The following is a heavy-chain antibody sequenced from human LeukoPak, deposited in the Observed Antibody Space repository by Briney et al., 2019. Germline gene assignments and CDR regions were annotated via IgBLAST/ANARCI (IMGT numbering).Heavy chain of an antibody. Sequence: GASVTVSSMPSAYTFTVYYMHWVRQAPGQGLEWMGWINPNSGGTNYAQRFQGRVTMTRDTSSSTAYMELSRLRSDDTAMFYCASTTGLDDWGQGTLVTVSS. CDR2: INPNSGGT. CDR3: ASTTGLDD. CDR1: AYTFTVYY. J-gene: IGHJ4*02. V-gene: IGHV1-2*02. D-gene: IGHD1-1*01.